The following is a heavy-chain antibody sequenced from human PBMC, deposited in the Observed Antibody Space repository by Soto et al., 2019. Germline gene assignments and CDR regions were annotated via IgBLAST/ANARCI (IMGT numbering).Heavy chain of an antibody. CDR1: GGTFSSYA. V-gene: IGHV1-69*12. CDR3: ARGFGTTVTPDDVISYYGMDV. J-gene: IGHJ6*02. D-gene: IGHD4-17*01. Sequence: QVQLVQSGAEVKKPGSSVKVSCKASGGTFSSYAISWVRQAPGQGLEWMGGIIPIFGTANYAQKFQGRVTITADESTSTAYMELSSLRSEDTAVYYCARGFGTTVTPDDVISYYGMDVWGQGTTVTVSS. CDR2: IIPIFGTA.